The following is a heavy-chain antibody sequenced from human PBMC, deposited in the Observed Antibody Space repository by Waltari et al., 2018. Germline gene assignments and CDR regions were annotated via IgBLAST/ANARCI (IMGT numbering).Heavy chain of an antibody. J-gene: IGHJ4*02. V-gene: IGHV4-34*01. CDR1: GGSFSGYY. D-gene: IGHD2-2*02. CDR2: INHSGST. CDR3: ARGRRGESPDIVVVPAARPFDY. Sequence: QVQLQQWGAGLLKPAETLSLTCAVYGGSFSGYYWSWIRQPPGKGLEWIGEINHSGSTNYTPSLKSRVTISVDTSKNQFSLKLSSVTAADTAVYYCARGRRGESPDIVVVPAARPFDYWGQGTLVTVSS.